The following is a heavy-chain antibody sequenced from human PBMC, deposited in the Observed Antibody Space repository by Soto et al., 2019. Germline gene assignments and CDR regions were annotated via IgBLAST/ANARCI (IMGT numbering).Heavy chain of an antibody. CDR1: GGSISSSNW. D-gene: IGHD4-17*01. V-gene: IGHV4-4*02. CDR2: IYHSGST. Sequence: PSETLSLTCAVSGGSISSSNWWRWVRQPPGKGLEWIREIYHSGSTNYNPSLKSRVTISLDKSKKQFSLKLSSVTAADTAVYYCARDPGDGDYEGYYYYGMDVWGQGTTVTVSS. CDR3: ARDPGDGDYEGYYYYGMDV. J-gene: IGHJ6*02.